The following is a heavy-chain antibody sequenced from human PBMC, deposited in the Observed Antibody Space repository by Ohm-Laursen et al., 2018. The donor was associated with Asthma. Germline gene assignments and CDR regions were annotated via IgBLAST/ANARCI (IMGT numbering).Heavy chain of an antibody. CDR1: GDAINREIW. V-gene: IGHV4-4*03. J-gene: IGHJ4*02. CDR2: INHSGST. Sequence: PGTLSLTCMVSGDAINREIWWSWIRQPPGKGLEWIGEINHSGSTNYNPSLKSRVTISVDTSKNQFSLKLSSVTAADTAVYYCARGLGAAGTNWGQGTLVTVSS. CDR3: ARGLGAAGTN. D-gene: IGHD6-13*01.